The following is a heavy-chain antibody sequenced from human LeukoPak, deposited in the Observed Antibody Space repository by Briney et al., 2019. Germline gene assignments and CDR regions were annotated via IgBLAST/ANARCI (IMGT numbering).Heavy chain of an antibody. CDR2: INPNSGGT. D-gene: IGHD6-13*01. CDR1: GYTFTGYY. V-gene: IGHV1-2*02. Sequence: ASVKVSCKASGYTFTGYYMHWVRQAPGQGLEWMGWINPNSGGTNYAQKFQGRVTMTRDTSISTAYMELSRLRSDDTAVYYCARKTSSSWFSYFDYWGQGTLVTVSS. J-gene: IGHJ4*02. CDR3: ARKTSSSWFSYFDY.